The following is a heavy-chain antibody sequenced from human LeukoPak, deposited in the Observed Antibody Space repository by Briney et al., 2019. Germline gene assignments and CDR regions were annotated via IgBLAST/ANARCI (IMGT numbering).Heavy chain of an antibody. Sequence: SETLSLTCAVSGDSFSSHYWTWIRQSPGTGLEWIGYISHIGRTNYNPSLKSRVTISIDTSKNQFSLRLRSVTAADTAVYYCARDLVTVTKGFDIWGQGTMVSVSS. J-gene: IGHJ3*02. CDR1: GDSFSSHY. CDR3: ARDLVTVTKGFDI. V-gene: IGHV4-59*11. CDR2: ISHIGRT. D-gene: IGHD4-17*01.